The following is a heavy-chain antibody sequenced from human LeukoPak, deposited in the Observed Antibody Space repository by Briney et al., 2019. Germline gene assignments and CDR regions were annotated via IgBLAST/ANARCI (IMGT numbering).Heavy chain of an antibody. CDR1: GGSISSGSYY. J-gene: IGHJ4*02. D-gene: IGHD3-3*01. CDR3: AGYDFWSGLDY. CDR2: IYTSGST. V-gene: IGHV4-61*02. Sequence: SETLSPTCTVSGGSISSGSYYWSWIRQPAGKGPEWIGRIYTSGSTNYNPSLKSRVTISVDTSKNQFSLKLSSVTAADTAVYYCAGYDFWSGLDYWGQGTLVTVSS.